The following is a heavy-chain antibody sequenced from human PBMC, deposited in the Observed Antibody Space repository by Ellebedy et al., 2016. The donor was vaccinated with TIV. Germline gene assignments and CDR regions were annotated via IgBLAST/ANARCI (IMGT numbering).Heavy chain of an antibody. CDR2: INSDGSIT. CDR1: GFTFDSYA. D-gene: IGHD6-13*01. CDR3: ARANQQLPRVVAF. Sequence: GESLKISCVASGFTFDSYAMHWVRQAPGKGLVWVSRINSDGSITSYADSMKGRFTISRDNAKNTLYLQMNSLTAEDTAIYYCARANQQLPRVVAFWGQGTLVTVSS. V-gene: IGHV3-74*01. J-gene: IGHJ4*02.